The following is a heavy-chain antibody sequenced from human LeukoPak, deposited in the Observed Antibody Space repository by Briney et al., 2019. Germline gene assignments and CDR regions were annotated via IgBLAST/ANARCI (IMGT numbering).Heavy chain of an antibody. CDR2: INPNSGGT. D-gene: IGHD1-26*01. J-gene: IGHJ6*03. CDR3: ARGGSYYGYYYYMDV. V-gene: IGHV1-2*02. CDR1: GYTFTGYY. Sequence: GASVKVSCKASGYTFTGYYMHWVRQAPGQGLEWMGWINPNSGGTNYAQKFQGRVTMTRDTSISTAYMELSRLRSDDTAVYYCARGGSYYGYYYYMDVWGKGTTVTVSS.